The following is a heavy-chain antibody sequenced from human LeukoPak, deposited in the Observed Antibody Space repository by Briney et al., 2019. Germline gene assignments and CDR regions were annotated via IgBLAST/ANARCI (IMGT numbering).Heavy chain of an antibody. CDR3: ARGSRIQLWSTPKFDP. CDR2: INHSGST. J-gene: IGHJ5*02. D-gene: IGHD5-18*01. CDR1: GGSISNSNYY. V-gene: IGHV4-39*07. Sequence: PSETLSLTCTVSGGSISNSNYYWGWIRQPPGKGLEWIGEINHSGSTNYNPSLKSRVTISVDTSKNQFSLKLSSVTAADTAVYYCARGSRIQLWSTPKFDPWGQGTLVTVSS.